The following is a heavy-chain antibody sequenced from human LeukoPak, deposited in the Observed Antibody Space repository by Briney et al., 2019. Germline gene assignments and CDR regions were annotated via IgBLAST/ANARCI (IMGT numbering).Heavy chain of an antibody. Sequence: GASVKVSCKASGGTFSSYAISWVRQAPGQGLEWMGGIIPIFGTANYAQKFQGRVTITADESTSTAYMELSSLRSEDTAVYYCARATYYYASSGYPYQYGMDVWGQGTTVTVSS. D-gene: IGHD3-22*01. J-gene: IGHJ6*02. CDR3: ARATYYYASSGYPYQYGMDV. V-gene: IGHV1-69*01. CDR2: IIPIFGTA. CDR1: GGTFSSYA.